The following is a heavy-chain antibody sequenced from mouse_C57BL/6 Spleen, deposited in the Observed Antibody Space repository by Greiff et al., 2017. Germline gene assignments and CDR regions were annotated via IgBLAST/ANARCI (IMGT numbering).Heavy chain of an antibody. CDR2: IDPETGGT. CDR3: TRRGYGSSYYYAMDY. D-gene: IGHD1-1*01. V-gene: IGHV1-15*01. CDR1: GYTFTDYE. J-gene: IGHJ4*01. Sequence: VQVVESGAELVRPGASVTLSCKASGYTFTDYEMHWVKQTPVHGLEWIGAIDPETGGTAYNQKFKGKAILTADKSSSTAYMELRSLTSEDSAVYYCTRRGYGSSYYYAMDYWGQGTSVTVSS.